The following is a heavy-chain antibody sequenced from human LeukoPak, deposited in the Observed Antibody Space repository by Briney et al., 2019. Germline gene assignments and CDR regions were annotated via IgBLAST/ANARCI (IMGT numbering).Heavy chain of an antibody. CDR2: ISSSSSYI. CDR1: GFTFSSYS. CDR3: AREEMEVYYFDY. J-gene: IGHJ4*02. V-gene: IGHV3-21*01. D-gene: IGHD5-24*01. Sequence: GGSLRLSCAASGFTFSSYSMNWVRQAPGKGLEWVSSISSSSSYIYYADSVKGRFTISRDNAKNSLYLQMNSLRAEDTAVYYCAREEMEVYYFDYWGQGTLVTVSS.